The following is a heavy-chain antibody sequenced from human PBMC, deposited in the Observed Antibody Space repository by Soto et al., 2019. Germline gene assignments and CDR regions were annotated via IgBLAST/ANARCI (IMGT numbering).Heavy chain of an antibody. D-gene: IGHD2-21*02. CDR2: ISDSGGST. V-gene: IGHV3-23*01. CDR3: AKDRLVLSYFYYGMDV. CDR1: GYTFSNYA. J-gene: IGHJ6*02. Sequence: EVQLLESGGGLVQPGGSLRLSCVASGYTFSNYAMSWVRQAPGKGLEWVSGISDSGGSTYHADSVKGRFTISGDNSKNTLYLQMTSLRAEDTAVYYCAKDRLVLSYFYYGMDVWGQGTTVTVSS.